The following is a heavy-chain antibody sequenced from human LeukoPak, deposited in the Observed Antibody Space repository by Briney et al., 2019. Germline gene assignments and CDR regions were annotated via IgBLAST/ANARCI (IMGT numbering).Heavy chain of an antibody. CDR1: GYTFTGYY. CDR2: INPNSGGT. V-gene: IGHV1-2*06. J-gene: IGHJ4*02. D-gene: IGHD3-16*01. CDR3: ARMLRGEYYFDY. Sequence: ASVKVSCKASGYTFTGYYMHWVRQAPGQGLEWMGRINPNSGGTNYAQKFQGRVTMTRDTSISTAYMELSRLRSDDTAVYYCARMLRGEYYFDYWGQGTLVTVSS.